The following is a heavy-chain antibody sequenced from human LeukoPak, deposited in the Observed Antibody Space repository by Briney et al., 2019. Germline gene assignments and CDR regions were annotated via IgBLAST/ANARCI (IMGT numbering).Heavy chain of an antibody. CDR1: GCTVSSYV. CDR3: ARSEDYDSSGYLTLYFDY. D-gene: IGHD3-22*01. CDR2: IIPIFGTA. V-gene: IGHV1-69*13. Sequence: SVKVFCESSGCTVSSYVVSWVPQAPGQGLEWMGGIIPIFGTANYAQKFQGRVTITADESTSTAYMELSSLRSEDTAVYYCARSEDYDSSGYLTLYFDYWGQGTLVTVSS. J-gene: IGHJ4*02.